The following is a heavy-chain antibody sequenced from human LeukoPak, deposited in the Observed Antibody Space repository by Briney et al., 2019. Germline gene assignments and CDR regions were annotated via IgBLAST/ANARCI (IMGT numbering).Heavy chain of an antibody. CDR2: IIPIFGTA. CDR3: AREIYSSSWYVSDAFDI. V-gene: IGHV1-69*05. J-gene: IGHJ3*02. D-gene: IGHD6-13*01. CDR1: GGTFSSYA. Sequence: SVKVSCKASGGTFSSYATSWVRRAPGQGLEWMGGIIPIFGTANYAQKFQGRVTITTDESTSTAYMELSSLRSEDTAVYYCAREIYSSSWYVSDAFDIWGQGTMVTVSS.